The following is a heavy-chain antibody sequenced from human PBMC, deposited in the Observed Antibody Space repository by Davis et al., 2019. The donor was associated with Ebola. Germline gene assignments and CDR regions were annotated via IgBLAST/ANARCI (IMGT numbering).Heavy chain of an antibody. J-gene: IGHJ4*02. D-gene: IGHD2-2*01. CDR2: ISGSGCST. CDR3: AKDLAVRVVPAAIFDY. Sequence: PGGSLRLSCAVSGFTFSNYAMSWVRQAPGKGLDWVSSISGSGCSTYYADSVKGRFTISRDNSKNTLYLQMNSLRAEDTAVYYCAKDLAVRVVPAAIFDYWGQGTLVTVSS. V-gene: IGHV3-23*01. CDR1: GFTFSNYA.